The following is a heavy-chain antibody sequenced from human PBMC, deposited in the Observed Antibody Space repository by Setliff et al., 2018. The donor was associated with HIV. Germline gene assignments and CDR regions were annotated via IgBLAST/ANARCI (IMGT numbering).Heavy chain of an antibody. J-gene: IGHJ2*01. CDR3: ARGWTRAVFGYFDL. CDR2: ISHDGNEK. Sequence: GGSLRLSCAASGFAFSSYAMHWIRQAPGKGLEWVAVISHDGNEKYYADSVKGRFTISRDSSKNTLYLQMSSLRPEDTAVYYCARGWTRAVFGYFDLWGRGALVTVSS. V-gene: IGHV3-30*04. D-gene: IGHD6-19*01. CDR1: GFAFSSYA.